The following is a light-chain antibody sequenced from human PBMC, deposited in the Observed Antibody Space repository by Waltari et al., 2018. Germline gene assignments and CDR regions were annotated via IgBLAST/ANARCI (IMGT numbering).Light chain of an antibody. CDR2: SDN. CDR1: NPNIGSTI. V-gene: IGLV1-44*01. J-gene: IGLJ2*01. Sequence: QSVLTQPPSASGTPGQRVTISCSGSNPNIGSTIVNWYTLLPGLAPKLLIYSDNQRHSGVPDRFSGSRSGNSASLAISGLQSEDEADYYFAAWDDSLNVIFGGGTKLTVL. CDR3: AAWDDSLNVI.